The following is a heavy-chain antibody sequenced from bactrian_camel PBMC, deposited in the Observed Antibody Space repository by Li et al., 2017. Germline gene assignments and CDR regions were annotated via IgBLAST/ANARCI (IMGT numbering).Heavy chain of an antibody. V-gene: IGHV3S25*01. J-gene: IGHJ4*01. CDR2: VSSDGIT. CDR1: GYTFSNYW. Sequence: LVESGGGLVQPGGSLRLSCAASGYTFSNYWMYWVRQTPGNRCELVSTVSSDGITSYADSVKGRFTISQDNAKDTVYLQMNSLKPEDTAMYYCNAKLEVGYSGSWCTEVSDYWGQGTQVTVS. CDR3: NAKLEVGYSGSWCTEVSDY. D-gene: IGHD1*01.